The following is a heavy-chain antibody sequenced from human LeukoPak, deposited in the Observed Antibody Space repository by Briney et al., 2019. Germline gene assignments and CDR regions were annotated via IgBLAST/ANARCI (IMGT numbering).Heavy chain of an antibody. CDR1: GGSISSSSYY. CDR2: IYYSGNT. CDR3: ARLRFDFWSGYTHPYFDY. Sequence: SETLSLTCTVSGGSISSSSYYWGWIRQPPGKGLEWIGSIYYSGNTYYNPSLKSRVTISVDTSKIQFSLKLSSVAATDTAVYFCARLRFDFWSGYTHPYFDYWGQGTLVTVSS. J-gene: IGHJ4*02. D-gene: IGHD3-3*01. V-gene: IGHV4-39*01.